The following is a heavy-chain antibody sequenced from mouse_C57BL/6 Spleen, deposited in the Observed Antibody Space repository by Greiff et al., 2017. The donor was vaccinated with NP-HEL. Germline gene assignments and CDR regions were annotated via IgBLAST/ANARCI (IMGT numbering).Heavy chain of an antibody. D-gene: IGHD1-1*01. CDR2: ISYDGSN. J-gene: IGHJ3*01. Sequence: EVQLQQSGPGLVKPSQSLSLTCSVTGYSITSGYYWNWIRQFPGNKLEWMGYISYDGSNNYNPSLKNRISITRDTSKNQFVLKLNSVTTEDTATYYCAREGVYDGAWFAYWGQGTLVTVSA. CDR3: AREGVYDGAWFAY. V-gene: IGHV3-6*01. CDR1: GYSITSGYY.